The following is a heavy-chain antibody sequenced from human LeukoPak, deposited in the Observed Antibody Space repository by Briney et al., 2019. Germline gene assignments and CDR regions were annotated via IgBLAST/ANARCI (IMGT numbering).Heavy chain of an antibody. J-gene: IGHJ4*02. Sequence: GGSLRLSCAASGFTFSSYWMHWVRQAPGKGLAWVSRINSDGSSTSYADSVKGRFTISRDNAKNTLYLQMNSLRAEDTAVYYCARQGTIAAAEIDYWGQGTLVTVSS. CDR2: INSDGSST. D-gene: IGHD6-13*01. V-gene: IGHV3-74*01. CDR3: ARQGTIAAAEIDY. CDR1: GFTFSSYW.